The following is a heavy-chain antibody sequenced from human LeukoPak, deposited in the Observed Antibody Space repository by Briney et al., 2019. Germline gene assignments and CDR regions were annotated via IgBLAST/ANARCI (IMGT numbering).Heavy chain of an antibody. CDR1: GGSFCSYY. V-gene: IGHV4-34*01. Sequence: SETLSLTCAVYGGSFCSYYWSWIRQPPGRGVEWIGDIDHGGITNCNPSLKSRVTISVDTSKNQFSLTLRSVTAADTAVYYCAGLQGHSYYYMDVWGRGTTVTVSS. CDR2: IDHGGIT. J-gene: IGHJ6*03. CDR3: AGLQGHSYYYMDV.